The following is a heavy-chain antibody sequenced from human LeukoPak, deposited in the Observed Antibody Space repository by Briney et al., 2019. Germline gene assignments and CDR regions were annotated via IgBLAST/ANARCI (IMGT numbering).Heavy chain of an antibody. Sequence: GGSLRLSCAASGFTFSSYAMSWVRQAPGKGLEWVSAISGSGGSTYYADSVKGRFTISRDNSKNTLYLQMNSLRSDDTAVYYCARVSRSYGRVEYYFDYWGQGTLVTVSS. CDR2: ISGSGGST. CDR1: GFTFSSYA. D-gene: IGHD4-17*01. CDR3: ARVSRSYGRVEYYFDY. J-gene: IGHJ4*02. V-gene: IGHV3-23*01.